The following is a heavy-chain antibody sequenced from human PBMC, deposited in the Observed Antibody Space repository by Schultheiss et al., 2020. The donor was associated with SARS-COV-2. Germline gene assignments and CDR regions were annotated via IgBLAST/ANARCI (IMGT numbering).Heavy chain of an antibody. CDR1: GFTFSDYY. D-gene: IGHD3-10*01. V-gene: IGHV3-11*06. CDR2: ISSSSSYT. CDR3: ARDREVGYGSGSYYSIISP. Sequence: GGSLRLSCAASGFTFSDYYMSWIRQAPGKGLEWVSYISSSSSYTNYADSVKGRFTISRDNAKNSLYLQMNSLRAEDTAVYYCARDREVGYGSGSYYSIISPWGQGTLVAVSS. J-gene: IGHJ5*02.